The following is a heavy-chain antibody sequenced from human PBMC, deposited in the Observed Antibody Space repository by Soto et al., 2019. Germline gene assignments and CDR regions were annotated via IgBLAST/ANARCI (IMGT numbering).Heavy chain of an antibody. Sequence: PGESVKISCKGSGYSFTSYWIGWVRQMPGKGLEWMGIIYPGDSDTRYSPSFQGQVTISADKSISTAYLQWSSLKASDTAMYYCARRLGYSSSSAYYGMDVWGQGTTVTVSS. J-gene: IGHJ6*02. CDR3: ARRLGYSSSSAYYGMDV. CDR2: IYPGDSDT. D-gene: IGHD6-6*01. CDR1: GYSFTSYW. V-gene: IGHV5-51*01.